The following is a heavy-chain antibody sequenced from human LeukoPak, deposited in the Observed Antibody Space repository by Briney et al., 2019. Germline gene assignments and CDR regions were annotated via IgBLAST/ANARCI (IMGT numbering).Heavy chain of an antibody. CDR1: GGSFSGYY. V-gene: IGHV4-34*01. Sequence: KPSETLSLTCAVYGGSFSGYYWSWSRQPPGKGLEWIGSIYHSGNAYYSPSLKSRVTILVDTSKNQFSLKLSSVTAADTAVYSCARSPIASGYYTRWYFDLWGRGTLVTVSS. J-gene: IGHJ2*01. D-gene: IGHD3-3*01. CDR2: IYHSGNA. CDR3: ARSPIASGYYTRWYFDL.